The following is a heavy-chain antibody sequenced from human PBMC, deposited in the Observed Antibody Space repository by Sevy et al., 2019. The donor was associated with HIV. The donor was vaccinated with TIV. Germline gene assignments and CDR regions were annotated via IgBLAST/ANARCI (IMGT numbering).Heavy chain of an antibody. D-gene: IGHD2-2*01. CDR1: GFTFSSYG. J-gene: IGHJ4*02. CDR2: ISYDGRNK. V-gene: IGHV3-30*18. CDR3: AKGHRYCRITSCYLNNYFDY. Sequence: GGSLRLSCAASGFTFSSYGMHWVRQAPGKGLEWVAVISYDGRNKYYADSVKGRFTISRDNSKDTLYLQMNSLRAEDTAVYYCAKGHRYCRITSCYLNNYFDYWGQGTLVTVSS.